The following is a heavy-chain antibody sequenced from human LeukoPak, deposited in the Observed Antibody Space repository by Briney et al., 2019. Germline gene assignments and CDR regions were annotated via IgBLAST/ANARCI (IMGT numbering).Heavy chain of an antibody. CDR1: GYTFTSYG. V-gene: IGHV1-18*01. Sequence: ASVKVSCKASGYTFTSYGISWVRQAPGQGLEWMGWISAYNSNTNYAQKLQGRVTMTTDTSTSTAYMALRSLRSDDTAVYYCARDHGVTILGVVIPDYWGQGTLVTVSS. J-gene: IGHJ4*02. CDR2: ISAYNSNT. D-gene: IGHD3-3*01. CDR3: ARDHGVTILGVVIPDY.